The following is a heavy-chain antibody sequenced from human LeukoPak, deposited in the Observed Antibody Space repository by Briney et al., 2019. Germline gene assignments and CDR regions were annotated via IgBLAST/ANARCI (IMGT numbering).Heavy chain of an antibody. D-gene: IGHD2-15*01. CDR3: ASTTRTYCSGGSCYSVPRFDY. V-gene: IGHV1-2*02. CDR1: GYTFTGYY. J-gene: IGHJ4*02. Sequence: VASVKVSCKASGYTFTGYYMHWVRQAPGQGLEWMGWINPNSGGTNYAQKFQGRVTMTRDTSTSTAYMELSRLRSDDTAVYYCASTTRTYCSGGSCYSVPRFDYWGQGTLVTVSS. CDR2: INPNSGGT.